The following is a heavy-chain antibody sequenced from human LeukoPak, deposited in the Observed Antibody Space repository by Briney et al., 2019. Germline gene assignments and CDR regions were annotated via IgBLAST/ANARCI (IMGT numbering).Heavy chain of an antibody. CDR1: GFTFSSYA. V-gene: IGHV3-64*01. J-gene: IGHJ4*02. CDR3: ARESQGYFDY. Sequence: ETGGSLRLSCAASGFTFSSYAVHWVRQAPGKGLEYVSAISSNGGSIYYANSVKGRFTISRDNSKNTLYLQMGSLRAEDMAVYYCARESQGYFDYWGQGTLVTVSS. CDR2: ISSNGGSI.